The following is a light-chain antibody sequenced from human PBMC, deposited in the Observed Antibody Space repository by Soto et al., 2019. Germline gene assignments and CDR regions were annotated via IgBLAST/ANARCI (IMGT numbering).Light chain of an antibody. J-gene: IGKJ5*01. CDR2: DAS. CDR1: QSVSSY. Sequence: EIVLTQSPATLSVSPGERATLSCRASQSVSSYLAWYQQKPGQAPRLLIYDASNRATGIPARFSGSGSGTDFTLTISSLQSEDFALYYCQQYNKWPLITFGQGTRLEIK. CDR3: QQYNKWPLIT. V-gene: IGKV3D-15*01.